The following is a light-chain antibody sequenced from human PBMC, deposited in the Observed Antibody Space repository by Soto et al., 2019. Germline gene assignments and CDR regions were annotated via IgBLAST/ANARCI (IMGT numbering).Light chain of an antibody. V-gene: IGKV1-5*01. CDR1: ESISSY. J-gene: IGKJ1*01. CDR2: DAS. CDR3: QQYKSYSWT. Sequence: DIQMTQSPSTLSASVGDRVTITCRASESISSYLAWYQQKPGKAPKLLIYDASSLEGGVPSRFSGSGSGTEFTLTISSLQPDDFVTYYCQQYKSYSWTFGQGTKVEIK.